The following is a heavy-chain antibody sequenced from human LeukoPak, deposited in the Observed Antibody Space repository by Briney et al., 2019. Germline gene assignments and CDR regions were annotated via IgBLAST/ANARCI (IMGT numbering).Heavy chain of an antibody. CDR1: GGSFSGYY. Sequence: PSETLSLTCAVYGGSFSGYYWSWIRQPPGKGLEWIGEINHSGSTNYNPSLKSRVTISVDTSKNQFSLKLSSVTAADTAVYYCARVGEGYCSSTSCCAGYYYYGMDVWGKGTTVTVSS. CDR3: ARVGEGYCSSTSCCAGYYYYGMDV. V-gene: IGHV4-34*01. CDR2: INHSGST. D-gene: IGHD2-2*01. J-gene: IGHJ6*04.